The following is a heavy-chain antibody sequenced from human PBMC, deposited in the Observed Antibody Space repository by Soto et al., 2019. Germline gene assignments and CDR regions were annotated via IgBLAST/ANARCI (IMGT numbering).Heavy chain of an antibody. CDR1: GYSFTSYW. V-gene: IGHV5-10-1*01. Sequence: GEALKMSCNGSGYSFTSYWISCVRQMPGKGLEWIGRIDPSYSYTKYSPSFQDHVTISAEKSISTAYLQWSSLKASDTAMYCCARRDSSAFGMDVWGQGTTVTVSS. CDR2: IDPSYSYT. J-gene: IGHJ6*02. D-gene: IGHD6-6*01. CDR3: ARRDSSAFGMDV.